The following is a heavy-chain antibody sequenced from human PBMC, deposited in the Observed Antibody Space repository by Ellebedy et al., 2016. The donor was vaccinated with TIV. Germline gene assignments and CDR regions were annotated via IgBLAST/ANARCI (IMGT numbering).Heavy chain of an antibody. Sequence: MPSETLSLTCTVSGGSVKSYYWSWVRQPPGMGLEWIGYVYHSGSTNYNPSLKSRVSMSLDMSKNHFSLRLTSVTAADTAAYYCARDFRGVDEPFDIWGQGTMVTVSS. D-gene: IGHD3-10*01. CDR2: VYHSGST. V-gene: IGHV4-59*02. J-gene: IGHJ3*02. CDR1: GGSVKSYY. CDR3: ARDFRGVDEPFDI.